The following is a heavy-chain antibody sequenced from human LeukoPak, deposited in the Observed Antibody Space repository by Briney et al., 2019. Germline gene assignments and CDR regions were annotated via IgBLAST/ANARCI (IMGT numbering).Heavy chain of an antibody. D-gene: IGHD3-9*01. V-gene: IGHV1-2*02. CDR2: INPNSGGT. CDR3: ERLPTGYAL. Sequence: ASVSASSTASLYIFTPYYMHSVGQAPSHEGEWMGWINPNSGGTNYAQKFQGRVTMARDTSISTAYMELSRLRSDDTGVYYCERLPTGYALWGQGTLVTVSS. CDR1: LYIFTPYY. J-gene: IGHJ4*02.